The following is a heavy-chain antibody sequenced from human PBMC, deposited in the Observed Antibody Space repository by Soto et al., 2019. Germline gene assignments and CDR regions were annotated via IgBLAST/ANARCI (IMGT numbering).Heavy chain of an antibody. Sequence: GESLKISCKGSGYSFTSYWIGWVRQMPGKGLEWMGIIYPGDSDTRYSPSFQGQVTISADKSISTAYLQWSSLKASDTAMYYCGVRRGNICWYWRSFDIVGQVXMFTV. CDR2: IYPGDSDT. J-gene: IGHJ3*02. D-gene: IGHD6-13*01. CDR1: GYSFTSYW. CDR3: GVRRGNICWYWRSFDI. V-gene: IGHV5-51*01.